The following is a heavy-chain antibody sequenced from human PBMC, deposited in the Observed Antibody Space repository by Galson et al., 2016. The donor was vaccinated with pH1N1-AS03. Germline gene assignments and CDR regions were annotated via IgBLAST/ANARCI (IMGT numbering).Heavy chain of an antibody. J-gene: IGHJ5*02. CDR3: AKGGIYNREGLGGS. Sequence: SLRLSCAASGFTFSGYAMNWVRQAPGKGQEWVSGVSTNGRRTFHADSVKGRFTITRDNSKNTLYLQMNSLRVEDAAVYYCAKGGIYNREGLGGSWGQGTLVAVSS. CDR1: GFTFSGYA. V-gene: IGHV3-23*01. CDR2: VSTNGRRT. D-gene: IGHD2/OR15-2a*01.